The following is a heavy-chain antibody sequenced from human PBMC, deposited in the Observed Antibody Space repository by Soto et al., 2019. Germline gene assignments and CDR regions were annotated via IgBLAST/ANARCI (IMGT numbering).Heavy chain of an antibody. V-gene: IGHV2-5*02. CDR3: AHSHYEFWSGTKYYFDY. J-gene: IGHJ4*01. D-gene: IGHD3-3*01. CDR2: IYWDDDK. CDR1: GFSLSTSGVG. Sequence: QITLKESGPTLVKPTQTLTLTCTFSGFSLSTSGVGVGWIRQPPGKALEWLALIYWDDDKRYSPSLKSRLTITKDTSKNQVVLTMINLDPVVTATYYCAHSHYEFWSGTKYYFDYCVHGTLVTVSS.